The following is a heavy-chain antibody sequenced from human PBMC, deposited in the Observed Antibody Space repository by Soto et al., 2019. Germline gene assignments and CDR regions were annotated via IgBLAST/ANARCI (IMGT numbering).Heavy chain of an antibody. Sequence: EVQLVESGGGLVQPGGSLRLSCAVSGFTFSSFWMHWVRQAPGEGLVWVSRINTDGSSTRYADSVKGRFTISRDNAKNTLYLQMNRLRVEDTAMYYCAKRGVDTFGLSYWGQGTLVTVSS. V-gene: IGHV3-74*01. CDR3: AKRGVDTFGLSY. CDR1: GFTFSSFW. D-gene: IGHD3-10*01. J-gene: IGHJ4*02. CDR2: INTDGSST.